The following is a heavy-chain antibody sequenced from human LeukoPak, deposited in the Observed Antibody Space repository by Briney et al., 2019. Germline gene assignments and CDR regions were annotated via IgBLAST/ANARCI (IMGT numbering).Heavy chain of an antibody. Sequence: PGGSLRLSCAASGFSFEAYGMYWVRQAPGKGLEWVSGITWNSDDMAYADSVKGRFTISRDNAKNSLYLQMNSLRVEDTALYYCTRVTSWRTGFDYWGQGTLVTVSS. CDR2: ITWNSDDM. CDR1: GFSFEAYG. V-gene: IGHV3-9*01. CDR3: TRVTSWRTGFDY. J-gene: IGHJ4*02. D-gene: IGHD1-1*01.